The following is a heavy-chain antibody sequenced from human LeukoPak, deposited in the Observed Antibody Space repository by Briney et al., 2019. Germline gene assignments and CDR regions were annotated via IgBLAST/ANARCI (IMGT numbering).Heavy chain of an antibody. CDR1: GGSISSSSYY. CDR2: IYYSGST. D-gene: IGHD2/OR15-2a*01. J-gene: IGHJ4*02. Sequence: SETLSLTCTVSGGSISSSSYYWGWIRQPPGKGLEWIGSIYYSGSTYYNPSLKSRVTISVDTSKNQFSLKLSSVTAADTAVYYCARGAGEYKGMAHDYWGQGTLVTVSS. V-gene: IGHV4-39*07. CDR3: ARGAGEYKGMAHDY.